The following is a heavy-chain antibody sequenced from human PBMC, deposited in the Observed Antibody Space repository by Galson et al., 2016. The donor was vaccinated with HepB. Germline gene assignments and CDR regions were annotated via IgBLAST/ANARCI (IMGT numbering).Heavy chain of an antibody. V-gene: IGHV3-9*01. CDR3: AKDRGSGSTIRFFDS. J-gene: IGHJ4*02. D-gene: IGHD3-3*01. CDR2: VTWDSYPI. Sequence: SLRFSCAASGFTFDDHALHWVRQAPGKGLEWVSGVTWDSYPIGPADSVKGRFTISRDNAKYSVYLDMNDLRPEDTALYYCAKDRGSGSTIRFFDSWGQGTLVTVS. CDR1: GFTFDDHA.